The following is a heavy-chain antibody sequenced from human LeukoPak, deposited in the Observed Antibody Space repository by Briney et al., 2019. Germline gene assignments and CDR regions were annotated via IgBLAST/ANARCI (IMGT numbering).Heavy chain of an antibody. CDR2: IYYSGST. D-gene: IGHD6-6*01. V-gene: IGHV4-39*01. CDR1: GGSISSSSYY. Sequence: SETLSLTCTVSGGSISSSSYYWGWIRQPPGKGLEWIGSIYYSGSTYYNPSLKSRVTISVDTSKNQFSLKLSSVTAADTAVYYCARGPRSIYHNWFDPWGQGTLVTVSS. J-gene: IGHJ5*02. CDR3: ARGPRSIYHNWFDP.